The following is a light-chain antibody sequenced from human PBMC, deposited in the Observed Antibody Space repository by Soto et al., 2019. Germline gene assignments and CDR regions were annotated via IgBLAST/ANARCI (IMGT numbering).Light chain of an antibody. CDR1: QSVSSSY. V-gene: IGKV3-20*01. CDR2: GAL. CDR3: QHYGSSPT. J-gene: IGKJ1*01. Sequence: EIVLTQSPGTLSLSPGERATLSCRASQSVSSSYFAWYQQKPGQAPRLLMYGALSRATGIPDRFSGSGSAPDFTLTISRLEPEDFAVYYCQHYGSSPTFGQGTQVEIK.